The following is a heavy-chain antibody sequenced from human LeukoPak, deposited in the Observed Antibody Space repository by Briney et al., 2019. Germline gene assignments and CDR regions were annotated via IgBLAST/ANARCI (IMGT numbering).Heavy chain of an antibody. CDR2: ISDNGVST. J-gene: IGHJ6*02. V-gene: IGHV3-23*01. CDR3: AKDVRPGGGGMDV. Sequence: GGSLRLSCAASGFTFSSYEMNWVRQAPGKGLEWVSTISDNGVSTHYADSVKGRFTISRDNSKNMLYLQMNSLKAEDTALYYCAKDVRPGGGGMDVWGQGTTVTVSS. D-gene: IGHD3-10*02. CDR1: GFTFSSYE.